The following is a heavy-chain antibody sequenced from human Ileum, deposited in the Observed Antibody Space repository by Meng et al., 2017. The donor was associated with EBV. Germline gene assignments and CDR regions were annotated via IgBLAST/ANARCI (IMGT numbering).Heavy chain of an antibody. CDR1: GVSISGNY. Sequence: QGQLPESGPGLVKPSGTLSLTCDVSGVSISGNYWSWIRQSPVKGLEWIGFFYEGTTNYNPSLKSRVTIAAGPANNQISLRLSSVTSADTAVYYCAKGGQWDPLDSWGRGILVTASS. D-gene: IGHD1-26*01. CDR3: AKGGQWDPLDS. J-gene: IGHJ4*02. CDR2: FYEGTT. V-gene: IGHV4-59*01.